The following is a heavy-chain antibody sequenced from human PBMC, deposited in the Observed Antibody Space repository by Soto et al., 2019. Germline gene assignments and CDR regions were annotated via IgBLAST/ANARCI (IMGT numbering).Heavy chain of an antibody. Sequence: EVQLVESGGGLVQPGGSLKLSCAASGLSFSGSAMHWVRQASGKGLEWVGRIRSKGNSYATAYAASVKGRFIISRDDSKNTAYLQMNSLKTEDTPVYYGTPGPNYDILTDHYYGMDVWGQGTTVTVSS. CDR1: GLSFSGSA. CDR2: IRSKGNSYAT. V-gene: IGHV3-73*02. CDR3: TPGPNYDILTDHYYGMDV. J-gene: IGHJ6*02. D-gene: IGHD3-9*01.